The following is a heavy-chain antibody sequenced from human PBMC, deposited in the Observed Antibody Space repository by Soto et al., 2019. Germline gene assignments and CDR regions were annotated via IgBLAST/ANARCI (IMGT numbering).Heavy chain of an antibody. CDR1: GFSLSTSGVG. Sequence: SGPTLVNPTQTLTLTCTFSGFSLSTSGVGVGWIRQPPGKALEWLALIYWDYDKRYSPSLKSRLTITKDTSKNQVVLTMTNMDPVDTATYYCANTHHRRDGYNSGFDYWGQGTLVTVSS. CDR2: IYWDYDK. CDR3: ANTHHRRDGYNSGFDY. J-gene: IGHJ4*02. D-gene: IGHD5-12*01. V-gene: IGHV2-5*02.